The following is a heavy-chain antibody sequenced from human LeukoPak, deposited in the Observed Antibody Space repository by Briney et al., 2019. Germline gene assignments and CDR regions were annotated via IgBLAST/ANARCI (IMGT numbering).Heavy chain of an antibody. CDR3: ARSREYPFDFDY. D-gene: IGHD2-2*01. CDR1: GGSISSYY. Sequence: SETLSLTCTVSGGSISSYYWGWIRQPPGKGLEWIGSIYYSGSTYYNPSLKSRVTISVDTSKNQFSLKLSSVTAADTAVYYCARSREYPFDFDYWGQGTLVTVS. V-gene: IGHV4-39*01. CDR2: IYYSGST. J-gene: IGHJ4*02.